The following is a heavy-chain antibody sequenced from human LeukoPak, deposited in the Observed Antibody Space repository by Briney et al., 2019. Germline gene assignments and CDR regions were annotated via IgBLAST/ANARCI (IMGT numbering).Heavy chain of an antibody. CDR3: AKDLYSSGSCDY. D-gene: IGHD6-25*01. Sequence: PGRSLRLSCAASGFTFSSYGMHWVRQAPGKGLEWVAVISYDGSNKYYADSVKGRFTISRDNSNNTLYLQMNSLRAEDTAVYYCAKDLYSSGSCDYWGQGTPVTVSS. CDR2: ISYDGSNK. J-gene: IGHJ4*02. V-gene: IGHV3-30*18. CDR1: GFTFSSYG.